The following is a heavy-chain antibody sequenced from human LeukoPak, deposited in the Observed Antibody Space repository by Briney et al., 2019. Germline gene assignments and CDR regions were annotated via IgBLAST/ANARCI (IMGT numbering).Heavy chain of an antibody. V-gene: IGHV1-2*02. CDR1: GYTFTGYY. CDR2: INPNSGGT. J-gene: IGHJ4*02. CDR3: ARDLLGGYSYGFVSY. Sequence: ASVKVSCKASGYTFTGYYMHWVRQAPGQGLEWMGWINPNSGGTNYAQKFQGRVTMTRDTSISTAYMELSRLRSDDTAVYCCARDLLGGYSYGFVSYWGQGTLVTVSS. D-gene: IGHD5-18*01.